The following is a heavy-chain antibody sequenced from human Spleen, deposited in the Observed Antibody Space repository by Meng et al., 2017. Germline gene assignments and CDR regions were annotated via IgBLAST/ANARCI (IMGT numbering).Heavy chain of an antibody. V-gene: IGHV4-61*01. CDR1: GGSVSSGNYY. D-gene: IGHD6-19*01. CDR3: ARGQGSGWYLMGY. Sequence: SETLSLTCSVSGGSVSSGNYYWTWIRQPPGQALEWIGYILYSGSTNYNPSLKSRVTISVDTSKNQFSLKLSSVTAADTAVYYCARGQGSGWYLMGYWGQGTLVTVSS. CDR2: ILYSGST. J-gene: IGHJ4*02.